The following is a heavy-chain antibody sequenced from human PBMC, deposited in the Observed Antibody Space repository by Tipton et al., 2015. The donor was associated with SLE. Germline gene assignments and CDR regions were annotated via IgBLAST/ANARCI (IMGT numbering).Heavy chain of an antibody. Sequence: TLSLTCAVYGGSFSGYYWTWIRQPPGKGLEWIGEINHSGSTNYNPSLKSRVTISVDTSKKEFSLNLTSVTAADTAVYYCARGIWDFDLWGRGTLVTVSS. CDR2: INHSGST. CDR3: ARGIWDFDL. CDR1: GGSFSGYY. J-gene: IGHJ2*01. V-gene: IGHV4-34*01.